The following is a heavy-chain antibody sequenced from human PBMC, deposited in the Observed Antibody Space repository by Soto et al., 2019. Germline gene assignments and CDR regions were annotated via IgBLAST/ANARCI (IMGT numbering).Heavy chain of an antibody. CDR2: ISSSSSYI. V-gene: IGHV3-21*01. D-gene: IGHD2-15*01. CDR1: EFTFSSHS. Sequence: GGSLRLSCAASEFTFSSHSMNWVRQAPGKGLEWVSSISSSSSYIYYADSVKGRFTISRDNAKNSLYLQMNSLRAEDTAVYYCARDFIPLGYCSGGSCYTSSWGQGTLVTVSS. J-gene: IGHJ5*02. CDR3: ARDFIPLGYCSGGSCYTSS.